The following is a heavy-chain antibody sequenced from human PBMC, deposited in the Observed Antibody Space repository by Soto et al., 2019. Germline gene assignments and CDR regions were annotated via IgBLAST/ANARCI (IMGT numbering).Heavy chain of an antibody. J-gene: IGHJ4*02. CDR2: IYYSGST. D-gene: IGHD4-17*01. Sequence: PSETLSLTCSVSGGSIRSSHWSWIRQPPGKGLEWIGYIYYSGSTNYNPSLKSRVTISVDTSKNQFSLKLSSVTAADTAVYYCARLMATVANDYWGQGTLVTVSS. CDR3: ARLMATVANDY. V-gene: IGHV4-59*08. CDR1: GGSIRSSH.